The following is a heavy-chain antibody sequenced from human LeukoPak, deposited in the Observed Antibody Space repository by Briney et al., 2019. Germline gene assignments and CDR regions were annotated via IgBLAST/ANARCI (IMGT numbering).Heavy chain of an antibody. CDR1: GFTFSNYG. CDR3: ARGVRGSGNFDY. D-gene: IGHD3-10*01. J-gene: IGHJ4*02. CDR2: IWYDGSNK. Sequence: GRSLRLSCAASGFTFSNYGMHWVRQAPGKGLEWVAVIWYDGSNKYYADSVKDRFTISRDNSKNTLYLQMNSLRAEDTAVYYCARGVRGSGNFDYWGQGTLVTVSA. V-gene: IGHV3-33*01.